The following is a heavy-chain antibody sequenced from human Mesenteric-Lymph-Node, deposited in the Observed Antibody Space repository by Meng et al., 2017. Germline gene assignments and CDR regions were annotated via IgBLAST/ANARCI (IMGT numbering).Heavy chain of an antibody. CDR2: VHYSGST. D-gene: IGHD7-27*01. J-gene: IGHJ4*02. V-gene: IGHV4-39*07. CDR3: ARDLRVGKIDY. Sequence: GSLRLSCSVSGGSISSETYYWAWIRQPPGKGLEWIGSVHYSGSTYYNPSFKSRVTISIDTSKNQFSLKRTSVTAADTAMYYCARDLRVGKIDYWGQGTLVTVSS. CDR1: GGSISSETYY.